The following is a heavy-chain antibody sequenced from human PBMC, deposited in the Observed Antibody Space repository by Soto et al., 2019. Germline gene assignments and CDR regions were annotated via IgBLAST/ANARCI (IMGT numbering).Heavy chain of an antibody. D-gene: IGHD5-18*01. CDR3: ASGIQLWLRRINNGYSG. CDR1: GGTFSTYA. J-gene: IGHJ4*02. CDR2: IIPMFGTA. V-gene: IGHV1-69*12. Sequence: QVQLVQSGAEVKKPESSVKVSCKAPGGTFSTYAISWVRQAPGQGLEWMGGIIPMFGTANYAQRLQDRVTISADESTNTVYMELRSLRSEDTAVYFCASGIQLWLRRINNGYSGWGQGTLVTVSS.